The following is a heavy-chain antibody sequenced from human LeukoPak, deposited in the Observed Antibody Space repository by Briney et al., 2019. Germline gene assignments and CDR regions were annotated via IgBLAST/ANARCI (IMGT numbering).Heavy chain of an antibody. CDR1: GGSISSYY. J-gene: IGHJ3*02. CDR2: IYYSGST. V-gene: IGHV4-59*08. CDR3: ARSSDSSGYYYVGAFDI. Sequence: SETLSLTCTVSGGSISSYYWSWIRQPPGQGLEWIGYIYYSGSTNYNPSLKSRVTISVDTSKNQFSLKLSSVTAADTAVYYCARSSDSSGYYYVGAFDIWGQGTMVTVSS. D-gene: IGHD3-22*01.